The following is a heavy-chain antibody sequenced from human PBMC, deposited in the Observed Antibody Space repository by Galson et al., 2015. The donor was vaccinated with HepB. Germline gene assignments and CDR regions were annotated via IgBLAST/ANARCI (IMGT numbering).Heavy chain of an antibody. D-gene: IGHD3-9*01. CDR2: IDPSGGTT. CDR3: AKGPVFWPILDSDWYFDL. J-gene: IGHJ2*01. CDR1: GYTFTSYY. V-gene: IGHV1-46*01. Sequence: SVKVSCKASGYTFTSYYIHWVQQAPGQGLEWMGMIDPSGGTTSYALKFQGRVIMTRDTSTSTVYMELSSLTSEDTAVYYCAKGPVFWPILDSDWYFDLWGRGTLVTVSS.